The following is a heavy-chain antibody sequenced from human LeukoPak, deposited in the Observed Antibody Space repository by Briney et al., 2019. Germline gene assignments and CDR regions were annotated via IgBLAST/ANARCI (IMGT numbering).Heavy chain of an antibody. CDR1: GGSFSGYY. CDR2: INHSGST. CDR3: ARGLSYYDFWSGLNVKWFDP. Sequence: SETLSLTCAVYGGSFSGYYWSWIRQPPGKGLEWIGEINHSGSTNYNPSLKSRVTISVDTSKNQFSLKLSSVTAADTAVYYCARGLSYYDFWSGLNVKWFDPWGQGTLVTVSS. D-gene: IGHD3-3*01. J-gene: IGHJ5*02. V-gene: IGHV4-34*01.